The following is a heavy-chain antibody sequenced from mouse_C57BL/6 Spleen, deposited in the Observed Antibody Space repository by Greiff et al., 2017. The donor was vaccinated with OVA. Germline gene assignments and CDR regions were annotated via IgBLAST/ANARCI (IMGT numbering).Heavy chain of an antibody. CDR1: GYAFSSYW. CDR2: IYPGDGDT. J-gene: IGHJ4*01. CDR3: ARGGYYGSIAMDN. D-gene: IGHD1-1*01. Sequence: VQLQQSGAELVKPGASVKISCKASGYAFSSYWMNWVKQRPGKGLEWIGQIYPGDGDTNYNGKFKGKATLTADKSSSTAYMQLSSLTSEDSAVYFCARGGYYGSIAMDNWGQGTAVTVSS. V-gene: IGHV1-80*01.